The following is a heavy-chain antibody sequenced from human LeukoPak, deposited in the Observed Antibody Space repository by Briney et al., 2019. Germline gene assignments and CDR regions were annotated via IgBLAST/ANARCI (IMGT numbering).Heavy chain of an antibody. CDR3: AIQTYLPPQDSRSWYKEPRNYYFDF. Sequence: ASVKVSCKVSGYTLTELSMHWVRQAPGKGLEWMGGFDPEDGETIYAQKFQGRVTMTEDTSTDTAYMELSSLRSEDTAVYYCAIQTYLPPQDSRSWYKEPRNYYFDFWGQGNLVTVFS. CDR1: GYTLTELS. CDR2: FDPEDGET. D-gene: IGHD6-13*01. V-gene: IGHV1-24*01. J-gene: IGHJ4*02.